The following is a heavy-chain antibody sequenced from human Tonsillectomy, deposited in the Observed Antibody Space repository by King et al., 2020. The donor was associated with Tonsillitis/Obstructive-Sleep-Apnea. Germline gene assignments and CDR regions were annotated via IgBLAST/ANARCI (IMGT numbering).Heavy chain of an antibody. V-gene: IGHV5-51*01. J-gene: IGHJ6*03. D-gene: IGHD6-13*01. CDR2: IYPGDSDGTDA. CDR3: TRRVGIHPWCYMDV. CDR1: GYSFTTYW. Sequence: QLVQSGAEVKKPGESLRISCKGSGYSFTTYWIGWVRQMPGKGLEWMGVIYPGDSDGTDARYSPSFPGQVTISADKSTSTTYLQWNSLKASDTAMYYCTRRVGIHPWCYMDVWGKGTTVTVSS.